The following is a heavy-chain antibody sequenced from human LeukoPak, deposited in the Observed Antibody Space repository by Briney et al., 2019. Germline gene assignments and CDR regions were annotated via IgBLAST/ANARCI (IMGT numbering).Heavy chain of an antibody. Sequence: ASVKVSCTASGYTFTSYGISWVRQAPGQGLEWMGWISAYNGNTNYAQKLQGRVTMTTDTSTSTAYMELRSLRSDDTAVYYCARGYYDFWSGYSNWFDPWGRGTLVTVSS. V-gene: IGHV1-18*01. CDR1: GYTFTSYG. D-gene: IGHD3-3*01. CDR2: ISAYNGNT. J-gene: IGHJ5*02. CDR3: ARGYYDFWSGYSNWFDP.